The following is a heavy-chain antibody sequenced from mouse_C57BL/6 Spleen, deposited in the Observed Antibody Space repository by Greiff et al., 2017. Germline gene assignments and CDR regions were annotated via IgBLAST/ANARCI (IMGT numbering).Heavy chain of an antibody. J-gene: IGHJ3*01. V-gene: IGHV1-81*01. Sequence: QVQLQQSGAELARPGASVKLSCKASGYTFTSYGISWVKQRTGQGLEWIGEIYPRSGNTYYNEKFKGKATLTADKSSSTAYMELRSLTSEDSAVYFCAHYYGSSWFAYWGQGTLVTVSA. CDR1: GYTFTSYG. CDR3: AHYYGSSWFAY. CDR2: IYPRSGNT. D-gene: IGHD1-1*01.